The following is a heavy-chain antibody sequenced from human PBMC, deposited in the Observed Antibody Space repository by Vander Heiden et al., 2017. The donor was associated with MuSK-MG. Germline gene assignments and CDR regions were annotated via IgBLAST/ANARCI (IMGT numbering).Heavy chain of an antibody. CDR2: ISSSSSTI. CDR3: ARDGEGGLAGSFDY. Sequence: EVQLVESGGGLVQPGGSLRLSCAASGFTFSSYSMNWVRQAPGKGLEWVSYISSSSSTIYYADSVKGRFTISRDNAKNSLYLQMNSLRAEDTAVYYCARDGEGGLAGSFDYWGQGTLVTVSS. D-gene: IGHD3-10*01. CDR1: GFTFSSYS. J-gene: IGHJ4*02. V-gene: IGHV3-48*01.